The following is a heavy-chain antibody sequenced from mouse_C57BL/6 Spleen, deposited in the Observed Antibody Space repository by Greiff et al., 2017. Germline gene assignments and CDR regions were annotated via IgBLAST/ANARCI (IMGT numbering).Heavy chain of an antibody. CDR1: GYTFTDYY. CDR2: INPYNGGT. V-gene: IGHV1-26*01. CDR3: ERSYYEALDY. Sequence: EVQLQQSGPELVKPGASVKISCKASGYTFTDYYMNWVKQSHGKSLEWIGDINPYNGGTSYNQKFKGKATLTVDKSSSTAYMELRSLTSEDSAVYYCERSYYEALDYWGQGTSVTVSS. J-gene: IGHJ4*01. D-gene: IGHD1-1*01.